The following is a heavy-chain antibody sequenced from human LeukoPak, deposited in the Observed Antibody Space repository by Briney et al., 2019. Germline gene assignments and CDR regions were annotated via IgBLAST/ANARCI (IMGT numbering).Heavy chain of an antibody. J-gene: IGHJ4*02. D-gene: IGHD6-13*01. Sequence: GGSLRLSCAASGFTFDDYDMSWVRQAPGKGLAWVSTITHSGGGTFYADSVKGRFTISRDISENTLYLQMNSLRAEDTAVYYCAKAWAAAGIFDSWGLGTLVTVSS. CDR3: AKAWAAAGIFDS. V-gene: IGHV3-23*01. CDR2: ITHSGGGT. CDR1: GFTFDDYD.